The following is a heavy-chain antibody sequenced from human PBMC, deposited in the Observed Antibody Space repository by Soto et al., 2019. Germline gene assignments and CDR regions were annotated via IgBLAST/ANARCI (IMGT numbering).Heavy chain of an antibody. CDR1: GGIFSSNT. CDR3: ASKAACGGDCYAFDS. J-gene: IGHJ4*02. Sequence: QVYLVQSGAEVKKPGSSVNISCKASGGIFSSNTINWVRQAAGQGLEWMGGIIPLFGTANYAEKFQGRVTITADKSTKTEYMELTSLRSEDTAVYYCASKAACGGDCYAFDSWGQGTLVTVSS. V-gene: IGHV1-69*06. CDR2: IIPLFGTA. D-gene: IGHD2-21*02.